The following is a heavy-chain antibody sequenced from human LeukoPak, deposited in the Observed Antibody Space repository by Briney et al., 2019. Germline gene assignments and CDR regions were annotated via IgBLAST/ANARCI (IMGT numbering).Heavy chain of an antibody. CDR1: GFTVSSNY. J-gene: IGHJ4*02. V-gene: IGHV3-66*01. D-gene: IGHD3-10*01. CDR3: ALRGGSGSYSYFFDS. Sequence: SGGSLRLSCAASGFTVSSNYMSWVRQAPGKGLEWVSVISSGGSTNYADSVKGRFTIFRDNSKNTLNLQMNSLRAEDTAVYYCALRGGSGSYSYFFDSWGQGTLVTVSS. CDR2: ISSGGST.